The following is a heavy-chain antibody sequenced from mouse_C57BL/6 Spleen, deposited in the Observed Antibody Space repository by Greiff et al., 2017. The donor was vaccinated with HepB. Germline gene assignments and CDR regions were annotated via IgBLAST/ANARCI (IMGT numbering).Heavy chain of an antibody. Sequence: VQLQQPGAELVKPGASVKMSCKASGYTFTSYWITWVKQRPGQGLEWIGDIYPGSGSTNYNEKFKSKATLTVDTSSSTAYMQLSSLTSEDSAVYYCARDIYYYGSSYFDYWGQGTTLTVSS. CDR1: GYTFTSYW. CDR2: IYPGSGST. CDR3: ARDIYYYGSSYFDY. J-gene: IGHJ2*01. D-gene: IGHD1-1*01. V-gene: IGHV1-55*01.